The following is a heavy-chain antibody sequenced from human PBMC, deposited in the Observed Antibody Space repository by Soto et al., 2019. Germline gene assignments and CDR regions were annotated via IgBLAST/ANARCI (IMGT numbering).Heavy chain of an antibody. CDR3: ARGNGGTYDF. J-gene: IGHJ4*02. D-gene: IGHD3-10*01. Sequence: QVPMVQSGAEVKKPGASVKVSCTASGYNFNTYAITWVRQAPGQGLEWMGWIFPQNGKTDYAQKLQGRVTMTTDTSTTTAYMELRSLRSDDTALYYCARGNGGTYDFWGQGTLVAVSS. CDR2: IFPQNGKT. V-gene: IGHV1-18*01. CDR1: GYNFNTYA.